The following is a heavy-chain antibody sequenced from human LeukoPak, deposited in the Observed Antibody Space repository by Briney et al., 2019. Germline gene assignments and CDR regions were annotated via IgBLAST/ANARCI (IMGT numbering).Heavy chain of an antibody. J-gene: IGHJ4*02. Sequence: GESLKISCKGSGYSFTTFGIGWVRQMPGKGLEWMGIIYPGYSDTRYSPSFQALPTISTDKSITTATPQWSNVNASNTAKYSMARVGIAVPDVLPYFDYWGQGTLVTVSS. D-gene: IGHD6-19*01. V-gene: IGHV5-51*01. CDR2: IYPGYSDT. CDR1: GYSFTTFG. CDR3: ARVGIAVPDVLPYFDY.